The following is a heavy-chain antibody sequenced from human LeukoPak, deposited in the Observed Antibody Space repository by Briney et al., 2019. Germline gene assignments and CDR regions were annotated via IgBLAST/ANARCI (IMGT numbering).Heavy chain of an antibody. V-gene: IGHV3-21*01. CDR1: GFTFSTYS. D-gene: IGHD4/OR15-4a*01. J-gene: IGHJ4*02. CDR2: ITGSSRFI. CDR3: ARGAGRDHPDY. Sequence: GGSLRLSCAASGFTFSTYSMNWVRQAPGKGLEWVSSITGSSRFIYYADSMKGRFTISRDNSQNSLYLQMNSLRPEDTAVYYCARGAGRDHPDYWGQGTLVTVSS.